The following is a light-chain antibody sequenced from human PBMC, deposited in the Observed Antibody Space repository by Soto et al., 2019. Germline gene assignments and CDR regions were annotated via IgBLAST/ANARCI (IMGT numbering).Light chain of an antibody. CDR1: QSISTW. V-gene: IGKV1-5*01. CDR2: DAS. J-gene: IGKJ2*01. CDR3: QQYNSYSRYT. Sequence: DIQMSQSPSTLSASVGDRVTITCRASQSISTWLAWFQQKPGKAPKLLIYDASSLEGGVPSRFSGSGSGTEFTLTISNLQPDDLATYYCQQYNSYSRYTFGQGTKLEIK.